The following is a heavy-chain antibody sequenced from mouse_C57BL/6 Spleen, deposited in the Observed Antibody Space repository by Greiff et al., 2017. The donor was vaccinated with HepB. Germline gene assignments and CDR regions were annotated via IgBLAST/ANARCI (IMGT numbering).Heavy chain of an antibody. CDR1: GFTFSDYG. V-gene: IGHV5-17*01. D-gene: IGHD2-5*01. J-gene: IGHJ4*01. CDR2: ISSGSSTI. CDR3: AISNPYYAMDY. Sequence: DVHLVESGGGLVKPGGSLKLSCAASGFTFSDYGMHWVRQAPEKGLEWVAYISSGSSTIYYADTVKGRFTISRDNAKNTLFLQMTSLRSEDTAMYYCAISNPYYAMDYWGQGTSVTVSS.